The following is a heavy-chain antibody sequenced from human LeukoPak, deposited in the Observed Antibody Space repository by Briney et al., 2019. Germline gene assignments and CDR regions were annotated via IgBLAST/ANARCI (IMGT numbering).Heavy chain of an antibody. CDR3: AREYYDNSGGEDAFDI. J-gene: IGHJ3*02. V-gene: IGHV3-53*01. D-gene: IGHD3-22*01. Sequence: GGSLRLSCAASGFTVSSNYMNWVRQAPGKGLEWVSVIYSGGSTFYADSVEGRFTISRDNSNNTLYLQMNSLRAEDAAMYYCAREYYDNSGGEDAFDIWGPGTMVTVSS. CDR1: GFTVSSNY. CDR2: IYSGGST.